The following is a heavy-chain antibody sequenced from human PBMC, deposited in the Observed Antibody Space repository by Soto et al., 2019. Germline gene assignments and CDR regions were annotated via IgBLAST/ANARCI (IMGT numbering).Heavy chain of an antibody. CDR2: ISADGAGT. CDR1: GFTFNTYA. Sequence: GGSLRLSCAASGFTFNTYAMNWVRQAPGKGPEWVSAISADGAGTYYADSVKGRFTISRDNSKNTLSLQMNSLRAEDTAIFYCARISSSSCTDYWGQGTLVTVSS. CDR3: ARISSSSCTDY. D-gene: IGHD6-13*01. J-gene: IGHJ4*02. V-gene: IGHV3-23*01.